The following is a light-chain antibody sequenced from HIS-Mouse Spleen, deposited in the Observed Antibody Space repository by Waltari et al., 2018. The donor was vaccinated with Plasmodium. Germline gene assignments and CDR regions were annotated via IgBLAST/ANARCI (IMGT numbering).Light chain of an antibody. V-gene: IGLV3-10*01. CDR1: ALPKKF. Sequence: SYELTPPPSVSVSSGQTAPTTSPGDALPKKFSYWYQQKSGQAPVLVIYEDSKRPSGIPERFSGSSSGTMATLTISGAQVEDEADYYCYSTDSSGNHRVFGGGTKLTVL. CDR2: EDS. CDR3: YSTDSSGNHRV. J-gene: IGLJ3*02.